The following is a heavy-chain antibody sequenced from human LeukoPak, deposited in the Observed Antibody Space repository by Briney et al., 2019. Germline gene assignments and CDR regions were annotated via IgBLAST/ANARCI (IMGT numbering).Heavy chain of an antibody. CDR2: ISGGSSST. CDR1: GFTFSNYA. D-gene: IGHD4-23*01. V-gene: IGHV3-23*01. Sequence: GGSLRLSCAASGFTFSNYATSWVRQAPGKGLEWVSAISGGSSSTYYADSVKGRFTISRDKSKNTLSLQLNSLRAEDTALYYCAKDRRSMVVTPSWAFDIWGQGTLVTVSS. J-gene: IGHJ3*02. CDR3: AKDRRSMVVTPSWAFDI.